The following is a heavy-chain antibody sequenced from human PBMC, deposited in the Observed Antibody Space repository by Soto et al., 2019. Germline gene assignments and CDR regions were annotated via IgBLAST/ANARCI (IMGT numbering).Heavy chain of an antibody. CDR1: GGSFSGYY. CDR2: INHSGST. D-gene: IGHD3-10*01. Sequence: LSLTCAVYGGSFSGYYWSWIRQPPGKGLEWIGEINHSGSTNYNPSLKSRVTISVDTSKNQFSLKLSSVTAADTAVYYCARVPITMVRGVKDAFDIWGQGTMVTVSS. V-gene: IGHV4-34*01. J-gene: IGHJ3*02. CDR3: ARVPITMVRGVKDAFDI.